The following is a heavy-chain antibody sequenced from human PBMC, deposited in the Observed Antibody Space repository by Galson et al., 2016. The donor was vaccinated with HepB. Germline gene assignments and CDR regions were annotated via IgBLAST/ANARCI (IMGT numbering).Heavy chain of an antibody. CDR3: ARDGDTAMLTANYYFDY. D-gene: IGHD5-18*01. J-gene: IGHJ4*02. CDR1: GFTFSDYY. Sequence: LRLSCAASGFTFSDYYMSWIRQAPGKGLEWLSYISSSRRTIHYADSVKGRFTISRDNAKNSLYLQMDSLRAEDTAVYYCARDGDTAMLTANYYFDYWGQGTLVTVAS. V-gene: IGHV3-11*04. CDR2: ISSSRRTI.